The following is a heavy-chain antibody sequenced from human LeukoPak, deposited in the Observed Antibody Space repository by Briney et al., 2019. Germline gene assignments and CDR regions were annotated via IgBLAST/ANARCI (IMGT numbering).Heavy chain of an antibody. J-gene: IGHJ4*02. V-gene: IGHV3-7*01. CDR1: GFTFSSYW. Sequence: GGSLRLSCAASGFTFSSYWMSWVRQAPGKGREWVANIKQGGSEKYYVDCVKGRFTISRDNAKNSLYLQMKSLRAEDTAVYYCARASGLRGGVIIGVQDYWGQGTLVRVSS. CDR2: IKQGGSEK. CDR3: ARASGLRGGVIIGVQDY. D-gene: IGHD3-10*01.